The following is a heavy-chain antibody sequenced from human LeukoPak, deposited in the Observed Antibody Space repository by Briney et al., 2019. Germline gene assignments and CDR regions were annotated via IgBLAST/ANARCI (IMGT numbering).Heavy chain of an antibody. V-gene: IGHV4-59*01. J-gene: IGHJ4*02. CDR1: GGSISSDY. CDR3: ARNLIPEQLVVNF. CDR2: IYYTGST. D-gene: IGHD6-13*01. Sequence: SETLSLTCTVSGGSISSDYWSWIRQPPGKGLEWIGYIYYTGSTNYNPSLESRVTMSVDTSKNQFSLNLRSVTPEDTAVYYCARNLIPEQLVVNFWGQGTLVTVYS.